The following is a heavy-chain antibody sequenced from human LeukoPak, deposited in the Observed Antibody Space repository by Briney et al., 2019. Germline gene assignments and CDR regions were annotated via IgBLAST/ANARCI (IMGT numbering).Heavy chain of an antibody. V-gene: IGHV1-18*01. CDR3: ARRGGSYSHSDF. J-gene: IGHJ4*02. Sequence: ASVKVSCKASGYTFSSYGIIWVRQAPGQGLQWMGWVSPFNGNTDYAPKLQGRVTMTTDTSTTTAYMELRILTSDDTAVYYCARRGGSYSHSDFWGQGTLVTVSS. CDR2: VSPFNGNT. D-gene: IGHD1-26*01. CDR1: GYTFSSYG.